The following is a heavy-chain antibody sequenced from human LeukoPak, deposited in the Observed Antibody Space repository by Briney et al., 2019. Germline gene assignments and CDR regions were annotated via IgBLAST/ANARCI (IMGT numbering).Heavy chain of an antibody. V-gene: IGHV1-8*01. Sequence: ASVKVSCKASGYTLTSYDINWVRQATGQGLEWMGWMNPNSGNTGYAQKFQGRVTMTRNTSISTAYMELSSLRSEDTAVYYCARGVIAARPRRRRSGFDYWGQGTLVTVSS. CDR2: MNPNSGNT. CDR1: GYTLTSYD. CDR3: ARGVIAARPRRRRSGFDY. J-gene: IGHJ4*02. D-gene: IGHD6-6*01.